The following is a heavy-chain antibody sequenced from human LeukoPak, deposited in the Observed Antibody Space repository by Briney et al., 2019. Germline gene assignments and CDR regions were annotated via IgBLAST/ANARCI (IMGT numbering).Heavy chain of an antibody. Sequence: GASVKVSCKASGYTFTGYYIHWVRQAPGQGLEWMGWINPNSGGTNYAQKFQGRVTMTRDTSTSTVYMELSSLRSEDTAVYYCARVGSGGATPYWGQGTLVTVSS. D-gene: IGHD1-26*01. CDR2: INPNSGGT. V-gene: IGHV1-2*02. CDR3: ARVGSGGATPY. J-gene: IGHJ4*02. CDR1: GYTFTGYY.